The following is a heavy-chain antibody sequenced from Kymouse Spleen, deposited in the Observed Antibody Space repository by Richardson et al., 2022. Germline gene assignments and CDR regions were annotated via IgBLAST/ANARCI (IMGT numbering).Heavy chain of an antibody. CDR3: ARHATTVTTWGY. V-gene: IGHV4-39*01. D-gene: IGHD4-17*01. CDR1: GGSISSSSYY. J-gene: IGHJ4*02. Sequence: QLQLQESGPGLVKPSETLSLTCTVSGGSISSSSYYWGWIRQPPGKGLEWIGSIYYSGSTYYNPSLKSRVTISVDTSKNQFSLKLSSVTAADTAVYYCARHATTVTTWGYWGQGTLVTVSS. CDR2: IYYSGST.